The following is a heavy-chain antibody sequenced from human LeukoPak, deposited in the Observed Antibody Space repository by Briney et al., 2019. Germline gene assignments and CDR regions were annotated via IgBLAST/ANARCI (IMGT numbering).Heavy chain of an antibody. D-gene: IGHD2-15*01. CDR3: ATDIVYCSGGSCYPAGAFDI. V-gene: IGHV1-24*01. J-gene: IGHJ3*02. Sequence: PWASVKVSCKVSGYTLTELSMHWVRQAPGKGLEWMGGFGPEDGETIYAQKFQGRVTMTEDTSTDTAYMELSSLRSEDTAVYYCATDIVYCSGGSCYPAGAFDIWGQGTMVTVSS. CDR1: GYTLTELS. CDR2: FGPEDGET.